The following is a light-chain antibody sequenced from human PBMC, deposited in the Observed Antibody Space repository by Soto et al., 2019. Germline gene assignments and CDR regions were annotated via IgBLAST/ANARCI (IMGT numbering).Light chain of an antibody. V-gene: IGLV1-47*02. CDR3: AAWDVSLSGWV. CDR1: SSNIGSSY. J-gene: IGLJ3*02. Sequence: QSVLTQPPSASGTPGQRVTISCSGSSSNIGSSYVYWYQQLPGTAPKLLICNNNQRPSGVPDRFSGSKSGTSASLAIIGLRSEDESDYYCAAWDVSLSGWVFGGGIKLTVL. CDR2: NNN.